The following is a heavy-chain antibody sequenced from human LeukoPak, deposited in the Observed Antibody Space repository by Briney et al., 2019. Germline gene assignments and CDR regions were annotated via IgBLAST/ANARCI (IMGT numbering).Heavy chain of an antibody. J-gene: IGHJ4*02. CDR2: IAGNSQYI. CDR1: GSTFSAFY. CDR3: TRDPRLLDS. Sequence: PGGSLRLSCAASGSTFSAFYMTWIRQAPGKGLESVAYIAGNSQYINYADSVKGRFTISRDNAKNSLYLQMSSLRVEDTAVYYCTRDPRLLDSWGQGTLVTVSS. D-gene: IGHD6-6*01. V-gene: IGHV3-11*06.